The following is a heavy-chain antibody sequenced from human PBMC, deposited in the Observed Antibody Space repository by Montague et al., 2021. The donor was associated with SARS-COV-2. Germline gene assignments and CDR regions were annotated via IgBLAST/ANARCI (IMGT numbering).Heavy chain of an antibody. CDR1: GGSFSGYY. Sequence: SETLSLTCAVYGGSFSGYYWSWIRQPPGKGLEWIWEINHSGSTNYNPSLKSRVTISVDTSKNQFSLKLSSVTAADTAVYYCARRGYSYYYSGMDVWGQGTTVTVPS. V-gene: IGHV4-34*01. CDR2: INHSGST. J-gene: IGHJ6*02. CDR3: ARRGYSYYYSGMDV. D-gene: IGHD5-24*01.